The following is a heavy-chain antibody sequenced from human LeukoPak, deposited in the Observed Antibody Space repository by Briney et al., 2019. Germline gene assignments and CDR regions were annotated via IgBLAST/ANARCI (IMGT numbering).Heavy chain of an antibody. J-gene: IGHJ4*02. Sequence: ASVSVSCKASGYTFTSYGISWVRQAPGQGLEWMGWISADNPNTKYAQKFQGRVSMTIDTSTSTAYMDLKSLRSDDTAVYYCARDEPYSSGWYYFDYWGQGTLVTVSS. V-gene: IGHV1-18*01. CDR2: ISADNPNT. CDR3: ARDEPYSSGWYYFDY. CDR1: GYTFTSYG. D-gene: IGHD6-19*01.